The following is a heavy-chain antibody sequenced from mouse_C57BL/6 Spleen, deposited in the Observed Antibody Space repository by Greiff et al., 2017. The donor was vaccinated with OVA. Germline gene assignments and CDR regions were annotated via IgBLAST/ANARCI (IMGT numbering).Heavy chain of an antibody. CDR1: GYAFSSSW. Sequence: QVQLKQSGPELVKPGASVKISCKASGYAFSSSWMNWVKQRPGKGLEWIGRIYPGDGDTNYNGKFKGKATLTADKSSSTAYMQLSSLTSEDSAVYFCAREVLYGNYGYFDVWGTGTTVTVSS. V-gene: IGHV1-82*01. CDR2: IYPGDGDT. J-gene: IGHJ1*03. CDR3: AREVLYGNYGYFDV. D-gene: IGHD2-10*02.